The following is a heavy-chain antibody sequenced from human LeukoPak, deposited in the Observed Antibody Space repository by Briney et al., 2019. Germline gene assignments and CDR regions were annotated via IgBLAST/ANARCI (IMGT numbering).Heavy chain of an antibody. CDR2: ISYDGSNK. V-gene: IGHV3-30*04. CDR3: ARDPGVILVYFDY. D-gene: IGHD3-10*01. J-gene: IGHJ4*02. CDR1: GFTFSSYA. Sequence: TGGSLRLSCAASGFTFSSYAMHWVRQAPGKGLEWVAVISYDGSNKYYADSVKGRFTISRDNAKNSLYLQMNSLRAEDTAVYYCARDPGVILVYFDYWGQGTLVTVSS.